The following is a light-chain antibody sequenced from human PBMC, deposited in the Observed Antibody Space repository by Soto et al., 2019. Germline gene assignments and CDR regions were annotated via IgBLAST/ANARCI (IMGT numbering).Light chain of an antibody. V-gene: IGKV3-15*01. J-gene: IGKJ5*01. Sequence: EIVMTQSPATLSVSPGERATLSCRASQSVSSNLAWYQQKPGQAPRLLIYGASTRATGIPARFSGSGSGTEFTPTISSLQSEDFAVYYCQQYNNWPITFGQGTRREIK. CDR2: GAS. CDR1: QSVSSN. CDR3: QQYNNWPIT.